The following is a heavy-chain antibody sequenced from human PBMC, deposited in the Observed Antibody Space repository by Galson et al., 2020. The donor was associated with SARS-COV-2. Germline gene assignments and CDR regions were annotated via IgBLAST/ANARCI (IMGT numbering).Heavy chain of an antibody. Sequence: AGPVKVSCKVSGYTLTELSMHWVRQAPGKGLEWMGGFDPEDGETIYAQKFQGRVTMTEDTSTDTAYMELSSLRSEDTAVYYCATAPGIAAAGRTNWFDPWGQGTLVTVSS. D-gene: IGHD6-13*01. CDR2: FDPEDGET. J-gene: IGHJ5*02. CDR3: ATAPGIAAAGRTNWFDP. V-gene: IGHV1-24*01. CDR1: GYTLTELS.